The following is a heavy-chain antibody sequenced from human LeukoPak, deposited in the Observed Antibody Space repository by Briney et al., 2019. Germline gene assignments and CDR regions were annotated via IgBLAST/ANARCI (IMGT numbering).Heavy chain of an antibody. V-gene: IGHV3-33*06. Sequence: GGSLRLSCAASGFSFSSYGMHWVRQAPGKGLEWVAVIWDDGSYKYYADSVKGRFTISRDNSKNTLYLQMNSLRAEDTAVYYCAKPTRGSGGSFLIDYWGQGTLVTVSS. CDR2: IWDDGSYK. CDR3: AKPTRGSGGSFLIDY. CDR1: GFSFSSYG. J-gene: IGHJ4*02. D-gene: IGHD2-15*01.